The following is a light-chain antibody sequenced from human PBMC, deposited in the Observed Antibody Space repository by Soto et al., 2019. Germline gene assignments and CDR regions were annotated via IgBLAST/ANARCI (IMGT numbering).Light chain of an antibody. Sequence: QLVLTQSPFASASLGASVKLTCTLSSGPSSYAIAWHQQQPEKGPRYLMRLNSDGSHSKGDGIPDRFSGSSSGAERYLTISSLQSEDEADYYCQTWGTGIVVFGGGTKVTVL. CDR2: LNSDGSH. V-gene: IGLV4-69*02. J-gene: IGLJ2*01. CDR1: SGPSSYA. CDR3: QTWGTGIVV.